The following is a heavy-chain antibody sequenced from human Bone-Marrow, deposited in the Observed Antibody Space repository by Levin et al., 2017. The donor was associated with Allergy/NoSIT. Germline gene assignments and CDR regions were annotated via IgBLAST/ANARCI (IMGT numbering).Heavy chain of an antibody. V-gene: IGHV3-9*01. J-gene: IGHJ5*02. CDR3: AKGQIMIHPGLGWFDP. D-gene: IGHD3-16*01. CDR2: ISWNSGSI. Sequence: SLKISCAASGFTFDDYAMHWVRQAPGKGLEWVSGISWNSGSIGYADSVKGRFTISRDNAKNSLYLQMNSLRAEDTALYYCAKGQIMIHPGLGWFDPWGQGTLVTVSS. CDR1: GFTFDDYA.